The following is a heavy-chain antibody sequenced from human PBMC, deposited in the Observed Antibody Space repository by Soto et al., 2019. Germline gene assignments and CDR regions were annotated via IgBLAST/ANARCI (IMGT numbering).Heavy chain of an antibody. V-gene: IGHV4-34*01. D-gene: IGHD6-13*01. CDR3: ARGGSSSTGYYYGMDV. J-gene: IGHJ6*02. CDR1: GGSFSGYY. Sequence: SETLSLTCAVYGGSFSGYYWSWIRQPPGKGLEWIGEINHSGSSNYNPSLKSRVTITVDTSKNQFFLKLRSVTAADTAEYYCARGGSSSTGYYYGMDVWGQGTTVTVSS. CDR2: INHSGSS.